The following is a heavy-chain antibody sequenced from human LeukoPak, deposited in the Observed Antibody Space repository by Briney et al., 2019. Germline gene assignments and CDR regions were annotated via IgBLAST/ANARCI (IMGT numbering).Heavy chain of an antibody. CDR1: GFTFSSYA. D-gene: IGHD1-26*01. V-gene: IGHV3-23*01. Sequence: GGSLRLSCAASGFTFSSYAMSWVRRAPGRGLEWVSAISGSGGSTYYADSVKGRFTISRDNAKNSLYLQMNSLRAEDMALYYCAKARRSGSYSGSFDLWGRGTLVTVSS. J-gene: IGHJ2*01. CDR3: AKARRSGSYSGSFDL. CDR2: ISGSGGST.